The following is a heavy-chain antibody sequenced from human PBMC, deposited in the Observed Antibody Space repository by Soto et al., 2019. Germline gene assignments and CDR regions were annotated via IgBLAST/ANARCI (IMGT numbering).Heavy chain of an antibody. CDR2: IYYSGST. Sequence: SETLSLTCTVSGGSISSYYWSWIRQPPGKGLEWIGYIYYSGSTNYNPSLKSRVTISVDTSKNQFSLKLSSVTAADTAVYYCARFHGKAAIGYYYPVMAVRGKGTTVTVS. V-gene: IGHV4-59*01. D-gene: IGHD3-22*01. CDR3: ARFHGKAAIGYYYPVMAV. CDR1: GGSISSYY. J-gene: IGHJ6*04.